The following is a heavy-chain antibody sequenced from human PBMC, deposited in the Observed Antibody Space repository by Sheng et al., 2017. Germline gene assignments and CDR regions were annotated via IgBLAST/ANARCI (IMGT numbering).Heavy chain of an antibody. D-gene: IGHD6-19*01. Sequence: QVQLVQSGAEVKKPGSSVKVSCKASGGTFSSYTISWVRQAPGQGLEWMGRIIPILGIANYAQKFQGRVTITADKSTSTAYMELSSLRSEDTAVYYCARDPRIAVARSHWFDPWGQGTLVTVSS. CDR2: IIPILGIA. CDR1: GGTFSSYT. V-gene: IGHV1-69*08. J-gene: IGHJ5*02. CDR3: ARDPRIAVARSHWFDP.